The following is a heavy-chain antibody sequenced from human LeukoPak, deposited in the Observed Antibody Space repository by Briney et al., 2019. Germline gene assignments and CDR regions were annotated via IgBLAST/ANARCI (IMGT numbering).Heavy chain of an antibody. V-gene: IGHV7-4-1*02. D-gene: IGHD3-22*01. Sequence: ASVKVPCKASGYTFTSYAMNWVRQAPGQGLEWMGWINTNTGNPTYAQGFTGRFVFSLDTSVSTAYLQISSLKAEDTAVYYCARDDNSGYLLNWFDPWGQGTLVTVSS. CDR3: ARDDNSGYLLNWFDP. J-gene: IGHJ5*02. CDR2: INTNTGNP. CDR1: GYTFTSYA.